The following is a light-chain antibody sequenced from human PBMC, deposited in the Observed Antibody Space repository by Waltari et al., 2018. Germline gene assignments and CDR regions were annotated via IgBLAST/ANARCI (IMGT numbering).Light chain of an antibody. V-gene: IGKV1-16*02. CDR3: QQYNSFPIT. Sequence: DIQMTQSPSSLSASIGDRVTITCRARQGISNNLAWFQQKPGKVPKSLIYAASSLQSGVPSKFSGSGSETEFTLTITSLQPEDFATYYCQQYNSFPITFGQGTRLEI. CDR2: AAS. CDR1: QGISNN. J-gene: IGKJ5*01.